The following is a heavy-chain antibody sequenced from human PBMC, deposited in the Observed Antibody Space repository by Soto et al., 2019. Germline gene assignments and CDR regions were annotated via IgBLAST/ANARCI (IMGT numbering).Heavy chain of an antibody. D-gene: IGHD3-10*02. CDR3: VRDRDLYRDMFHADL. CDR2: ITIRTGNV. V-gene: IGHV3-48*02. CDR1: GFTISECS. Sequence: GSLRLSCEASGFTISECSMNWVRQAPGKGLEWHAYITIRTGNVLYADSVRGRFTISADNAENSVILQMNSLRDEDSAVYFCVRDRDLYRDMFHADLWGQGTLVTVSS. J-gene: IGHJ4*01.